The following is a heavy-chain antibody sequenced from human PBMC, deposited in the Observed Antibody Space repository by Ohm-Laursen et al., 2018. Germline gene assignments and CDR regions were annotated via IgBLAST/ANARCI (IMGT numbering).Heavy chain of an antibody. D-gene: IGHD6-19*01. J-gene: IGHJ4*02. CDR2: ISGSGGST. CDR1: GFTFSSYG. V-gene: IGHV3-23*01. CDR3: AKRPLSSGSLFDY. Sequence: SLRLSCSASGFTFSSYGMHWVRQAPGKGLEWVSAISGSGGSTYYADSVKGRFTISRDNSKNTLYLQMNSLKAEDTAVYYCAKRPLSSGSLFDYWGQGTLVTVSS.